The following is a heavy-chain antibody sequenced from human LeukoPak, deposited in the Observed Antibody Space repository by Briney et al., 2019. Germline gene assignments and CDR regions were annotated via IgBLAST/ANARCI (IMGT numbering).Heavy chain of an antibody. D-gene: IGHD3-22*01. CDR2: IIPILGIA. CDR3: AIPTYYYDSSGYEDAFDI. CDR1: GGTFSSYT. Sequence: RRASVKVSCKASGGTFSSYTISWVRQAPGQGLEWMGRIIPILGIANYAQKFQGRVTITADKSTSTAYMELSSLRSEDTAVYYCAIPTYYYDSSGYEDAFDIWGQGTMVTVSS. J-gene: IGHJ3*02. V-gene: IGHV1-69*02.